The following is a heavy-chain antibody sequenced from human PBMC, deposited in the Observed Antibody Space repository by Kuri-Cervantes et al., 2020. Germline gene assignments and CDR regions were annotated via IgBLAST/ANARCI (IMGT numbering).Heavy chain of an antibody. CDR1: GFNFNNYA. D-gene: IGHD4-23*01. CDR2: ISGSGDKT. CDR3: TRGARGYGGDSDY. J-gene: IGHJ4*02. V-gene: IGHV3-23*01. Sequence: GGSLRLSCTASGFNFNNYAMSWVRQAPGKGLEWVSAISGSGDKTFYADSVMGRFTISRDNAKNSLFLQMSSLRADDTALYYCTRGARGYGGDSDYWGQGTLVTVSS.